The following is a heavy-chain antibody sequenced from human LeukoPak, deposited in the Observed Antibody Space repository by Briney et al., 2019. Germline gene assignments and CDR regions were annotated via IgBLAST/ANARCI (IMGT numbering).Heavy chain of an antibody. J-gene: IGHJ4*02. V-gene: IGHV3-11*04. CDR2: ISSSGSTI. Sequence: GGSLRLSCAASGFTFSDYYMSWIRQAPGKGLEWVSDISSSGSTIYYADSVKGRFTISRDNAKNSLYLQMNSLRAEDTAVYYCAGVLPADGYKEMAVVGYFDYWGQGTLVTVSS. CDR3: AGVLPADGYKEMAVVGYFDY. CDR1: GFTFSDYY. D-gene: IGHD5-24*01.